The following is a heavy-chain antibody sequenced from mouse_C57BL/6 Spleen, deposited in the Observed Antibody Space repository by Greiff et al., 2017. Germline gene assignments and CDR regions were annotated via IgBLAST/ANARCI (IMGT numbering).Heavy chain of an antibody. V-gene: IGHV1-64*01. CDR1: GYTFTSYW. CDR3: APITAEVGYYVDY. CDR2: IHPNSGST. D-gene: IGHD1-1*01. Sequence: QVQLQQPGAELVKPGASVKLSCKASGYTFTSYWMHWVKQRPGQGLEWIGMIHPNSGSTNYNEKFKSKATLTVDKSSSTAYMQLSSLTSEDSAVYYCAPITAEVGYYVDYWGQGATLTVSS. J-gene: IGHJ2*01.